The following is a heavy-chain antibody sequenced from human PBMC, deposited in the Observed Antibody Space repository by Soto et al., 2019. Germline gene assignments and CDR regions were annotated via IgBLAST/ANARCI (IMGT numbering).Heavy chain of an antibody. CDR1: GFTFSSYE. V-gene: IGHV3-48*03. D-gene: IGHD2-2*01. CDR3: ARVGCSSTSCYSIDY. Sequence: EVQLVESGGGLVQPGGSLRLSCAASGFTFSSYEMNWVRQAPGKGLEWVSYISSSGSRTFYADSVKGRFTISRDNAKNSLYLQMNSLRAEDTAVYYCARVGCSSTSCYSIDYWGQGTLVTASS. CDR2: ISSSGSRT. J-gene: IGHJ4*02.